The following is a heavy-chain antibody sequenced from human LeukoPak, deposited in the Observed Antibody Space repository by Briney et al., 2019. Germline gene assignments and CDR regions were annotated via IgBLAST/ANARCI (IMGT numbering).Heavy chain of an antibody. Sequence: ASVKVSCKASGYTFTSYGISWVRQAPGKGLEWMGLVDPEDGETIYAEKFQGRVTITADTSTDTAYMELSSLRSEDTAVYYCATLGNDFWSGYPSRTFDYWGQGTLVTVSS. D-gene: IGHD3-3*01. CDR1: GYTFTSYG. CDR2: VDPEDGET. J-gene: IGHJ4*02. CDR3: ATLGNDFWSGYPSRTFDY. V-gene: IGHV1-69-2*01.